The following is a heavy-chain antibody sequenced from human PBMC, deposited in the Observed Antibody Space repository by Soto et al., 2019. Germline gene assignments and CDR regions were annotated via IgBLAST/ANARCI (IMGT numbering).Heavy chain of an antibody. V-gene: IGHV3-23*01. CDR2: IIETCGIT. CDR3: AKSPIMNMACSRDLGLFDY. Sequence: EVQLLDSGGDLVQPGGSLRLSCAASGFTFSNYAMSWVRQAPGKGLEWVSSIIETCGITNYADSVKGRFTISRDNSKNTLNLAMSSLGAEATVVYFCAKSPIMNMACSRDLGLFDYWGQGTLVTVSS. J-gene: IGHJ4*02. CDR1: GFTFSNYA. D-gene: IGHD2-21*01.